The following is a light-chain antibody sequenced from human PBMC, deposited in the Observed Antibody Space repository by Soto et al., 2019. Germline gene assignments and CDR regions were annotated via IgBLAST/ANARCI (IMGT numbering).Light chain of an antibody. CDR3: QQRAKWPST. CDR2: DAY. J-gene: IGKJ2*02. Sequence: EVVLTQSPDTLSLSPGETATLSCRASQSVDRNVAWYQQTLGQAPRILIYDAYTRATGVAARFTVSRSATDFSLTITSLEPEYCAVYYCQQRAKWPSTFGPGTKVE. V-gene: IGKV3-11*01. CDR1: QSVDRN.